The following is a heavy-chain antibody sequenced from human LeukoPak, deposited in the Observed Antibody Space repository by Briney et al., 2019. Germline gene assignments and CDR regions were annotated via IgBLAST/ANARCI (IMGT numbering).Heavy chain of an antibody. CDR1: GGSVSSSGFN. V-gene: IGHV4-39*01. J-gene: IGHJ5*02. CDR3: ARRQYGSGWYGDGDWFWCAP. D-gene: IGHD6-19*01. CDR2: MFDSGST. Sequence: SETLSLTCTVSGGSVSSSGFNWGWIRQPPGKGLEWIGTMFDSGSTYYNPSLGSRVAISVDTSKNQCSLDLSSVTAADTAVYYCARRQYGSGWYGDGDWFWCAPWGQGTLVIVST.